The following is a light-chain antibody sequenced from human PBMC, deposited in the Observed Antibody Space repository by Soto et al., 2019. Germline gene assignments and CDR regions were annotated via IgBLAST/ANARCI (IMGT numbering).Light chain of an antibody. CDR2: DNI. V-gene: IGLV1-40*01. CDR3: QSYDTSLSGSV. J-gene: IGLJ3*02. CDR1: GSNLGAKYA. Sequence: QSVLTQPPSVSGAPGQKVTISCTGSGSNLGAKYAVHWYQQLPGTAPKLLIYDNINRPSGVPDRFSGSKSDTSASLAITGFQAEDEADYYCQSYDTSLSGSVFGGGTKLTVL.